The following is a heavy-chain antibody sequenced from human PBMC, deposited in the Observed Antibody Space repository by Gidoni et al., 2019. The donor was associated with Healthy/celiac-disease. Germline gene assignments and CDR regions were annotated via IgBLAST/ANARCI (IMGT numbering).Heavy chain of an antibody. V-gene: IGHV3-64*01. CDR3: ASGLAHYYYYGMDV. J-gene: IGHJ6*02. Sequence: EVQLVESGGGLVQPGGSLRLSCAASGFTFSSYAMHWVRQAPGKGLEYVSAISSNGGSTYYANSVKGRFTISRDNSKNTLYLQMGSLRAEDMAVYYCASGLAHYYYYGMDVWGQGTTVTVSS. CDR2: ISSNGGST. CDR1: GFTFSSYA.